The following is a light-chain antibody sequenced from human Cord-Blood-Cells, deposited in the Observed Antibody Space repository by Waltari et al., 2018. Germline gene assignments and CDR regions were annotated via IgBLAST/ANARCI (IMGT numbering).Light chain of an antibody. CDR1: SSEVGGYKY. V-gene: IGLV2-14*03. Sequence: QSALTQPASASGSPGQSITITCTGTSSEVGGYKYVSWYQQHPGKAPKLMIYDVSNRPSGVTNRFSGSKSGNTASLTISGLQAEDEADYYCSSYTSSSTPWVFGGGTKLTVL. CDR2: DVS. J-gene: IGLJ3*02. CDR3: SSYTSSSTPWV.